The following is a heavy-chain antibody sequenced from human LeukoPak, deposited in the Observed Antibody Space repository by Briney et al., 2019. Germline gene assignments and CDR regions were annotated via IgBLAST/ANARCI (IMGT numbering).Heavy chain of an antibody. D-gene: IGHD1-26*01. CDR3: ARGVSGSYSHYYYYMDV. Sequence: SETLSLTCTVSGGSISSYYWSWIRQPPGKGLEWIGSIYYSGSTYYNPSLKSRVTISVDTSKNQFSLKLSSVTAADTAVYYCARGVSGSYSHYYYYMDVWGKGTTVTVSS. V-gene: IGHV4-39*07. J-gene: IGHJ6*03. CDR1: GGSISSYY. CDR2: IYYSGST.